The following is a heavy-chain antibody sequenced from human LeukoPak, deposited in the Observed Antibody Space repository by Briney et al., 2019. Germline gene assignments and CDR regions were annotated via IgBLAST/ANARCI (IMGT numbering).Heavy chain of an antibody. D-gene: IGHD3-22*01. V-gene: IGHV1-8*01. J-gene: IGHJ1*01. CDR1: GYTFTSYD. Sequence: ASVKVSCTASGYTFTSYDINWVRQATGHRLKWMGWMNPNSGNTGYAHKFQGRVTMTRNNSISTAYIELSSLTSEDTAVYYCARRQESYDSSGYQKPRAEYFQHWGQGTLVTVSS. CDR2: MNPNSGNT. CDR3: ARRQESYDSSGYQKPRAEYFQH.